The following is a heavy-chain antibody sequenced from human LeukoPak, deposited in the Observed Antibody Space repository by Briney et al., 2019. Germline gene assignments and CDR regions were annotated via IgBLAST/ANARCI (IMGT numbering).Heavy chain of an antibody. CDR3: ACHIAVAGSGGV. CDR2: ISSSSSYI. Sequence: PGGSLRLSCAASGFTFSSYSMNWVRQAPGKGLEWVSSISSSSSYIYYADSVKGRFTISRDNAKNSLYLQMNSLRAEDTAVYCCACHIAVAGSGGVWGQGTLVTVSS. CDR1: GFTFSSYS. V-gene: IGHV3-21*01. J-gene: IGHJ4*02. D-gene: IGHD6-19*01.